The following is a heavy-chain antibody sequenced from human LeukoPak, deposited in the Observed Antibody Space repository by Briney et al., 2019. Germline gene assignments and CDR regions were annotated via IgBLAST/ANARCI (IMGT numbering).Heavy chain of an antibody. J-gene: IGHJ5*02. V-gene: IGHV3-23*01. CDR3: AKGVGGVISKTA. D-gene: IGHD3-10*01. Sequence: GGSLRLSCAPSGFTFSNYAMAWLRQAPGKGLEWVSSISGNGIGTYYPDSLKGRFTISRDNSKNTLYLQMNSLRADDTAVYYCAKGVGGVISKTAWGQGTLVTVSS. CDR2: ISGNGIGT. CDR1: GFTFSNYA.